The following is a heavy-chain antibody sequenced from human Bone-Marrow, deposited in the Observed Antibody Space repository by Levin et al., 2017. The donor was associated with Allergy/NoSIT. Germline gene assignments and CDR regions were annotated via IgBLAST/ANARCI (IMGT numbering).Heavy chain of an antibody. CDR1: GFTVSSNY. CDR2: IYSGGST. Sequence: GGSLRLSCAASGFTVSSNYMSWVRQAPGKGLEWVSVIYSGGSTYYADSVKGRFTISRDNSKNTLYLQMNSLRAEDTAVYYCARVSGGSYYFDYWGQGTLVTVSS. D-gene: IGHD2-15*01. CDR3: ARVSGGSYYFDY. J-gene: IGHJ4*02. V-gene: IGHV3-53*01.